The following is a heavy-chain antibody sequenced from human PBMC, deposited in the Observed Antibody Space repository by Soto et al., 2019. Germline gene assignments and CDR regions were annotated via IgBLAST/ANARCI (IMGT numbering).Heavy chain of an antibody. CDR1: GFTFSDYA. V-gene: IGHV3-30-3*01. CDR3: ARPAATVIFYSGMDV. J-gene: IGHJ6*02. D-gene: IGHD4-17*01. Sequence: QVQLVEFGGGVVQPGRSLRLSCAASGFTFSDYAMHWVRQAPGKGLEWVGIISFDGSNEHYADSVQGRFTISRDNSENTLYLQMNSLRADDTAVYYCARPAATVIFYSGMDVWGQGTTVTVSS. CDR2: ISFDGSNE.